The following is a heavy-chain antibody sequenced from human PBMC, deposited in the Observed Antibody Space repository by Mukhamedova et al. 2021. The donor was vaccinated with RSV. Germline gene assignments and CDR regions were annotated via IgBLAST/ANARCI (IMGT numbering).Heavy chain of an antibody. J-gene: IGHJ4*02. V-gene: IGHV4-59*13. D-gene: IGHD4-17*01. CDR2: IYYSGAT. Sequence: GKGLEWIGYIYYSGATNYNPSLKSRVTTSVDTSTNQFSLKLTSVTAADMAVYYCARGSRQNGAAFDYWGQGTLVSVSS. CDR3: ARGSRQNGAAFDY.